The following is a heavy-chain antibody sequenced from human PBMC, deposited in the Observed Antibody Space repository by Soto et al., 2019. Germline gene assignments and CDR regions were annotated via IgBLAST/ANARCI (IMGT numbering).Heavy chain of an antibody. CDR2: IYYSGNT. D-gene: IGHD5-18*01. J-gene: IGHJ5*02. Sequence: SETLSLTCTVSGGSVSSGDYSWSWIRQPPGKGLEWIGYIYYSGNTNYNPSLKSRVIISVDTSKNLFSLKLPSVTAADTAVYYCARIPVDTSMIYWLDPWGQGTLVTVSS. V-gene: IGHV4-61*08. CDR3: ARIPVDTSMIYWLDP. CDR1: GGSVSSGDYS.